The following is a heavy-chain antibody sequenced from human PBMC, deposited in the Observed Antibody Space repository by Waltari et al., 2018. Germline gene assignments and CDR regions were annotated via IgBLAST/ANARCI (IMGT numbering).Heavy chain of an antibody. D-gene: IGHD3-16*01. V-gene: IGHV2-5*02. Sequence: GWIRQPPGKALEWLALIYWDDDKRYSPSLKSRLTITKDTSKNQVVLTMTNMDPVDTATYYCAHSSDDYAGGSAFDIWGQGTMVTVSS. J-gene: IGHJ3*02. CDR3: AHSSDDYAGGSAFDI. CDR2: IYWDDDK.